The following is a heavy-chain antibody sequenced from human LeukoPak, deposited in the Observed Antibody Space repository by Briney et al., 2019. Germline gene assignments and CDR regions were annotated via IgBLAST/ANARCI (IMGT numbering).Heavy chain of an antibody. CDR3: ARDPTTVTKGFDV. CDR1: DDSFNTHY. CDR2: ISSIGST. Sequence: SETLSLTCSVSDDSFNTHYWTWIRHPPGKGLEWIGYISSIGSTNYNPSLKSRVTITIDTSKKQFSLKMTSVTAADTAVYYCARDPTTVTKGFDVWGQGTIVTVSS. V-gene: IGHV4-59*11. D-gene: IGHD4-17*01. J-gene: IGHJ3*01.